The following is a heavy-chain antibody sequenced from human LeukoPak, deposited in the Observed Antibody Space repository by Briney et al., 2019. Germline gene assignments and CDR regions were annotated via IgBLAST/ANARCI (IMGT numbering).Heavy chain of an antibody. CDR1: GFTFSRYW. CDR2: IKTDGSST. J-gene: IGHJ6*04. V-gene: IGHV3-74*01. CDR3: AELGITMIGGV. Sequence: GGSLRLSCAASGFTFSRYWMHWVRQAPGKGLVWVSRIKTDGSSTFYADSVKGRFTISRDNAKNSLYLQMNSLRAEDTAVYYCAELGITMIGGVWGKGTTVTISS. D-gene: IGHD3-10*02.